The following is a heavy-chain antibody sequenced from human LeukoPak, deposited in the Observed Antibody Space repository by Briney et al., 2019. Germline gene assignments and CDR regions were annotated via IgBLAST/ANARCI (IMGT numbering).Heavy chain of an antibody. CDR3: ARDGSYRMNWFDP. V-gene: IGHV4-59*01. CDR2: IYYSGST. Sequence: PSETLSLTCTVSGDSISGYFWSWIRQPPGKGLEWIGYIYYSGSTNYNPSLKSRVTISVDTSKNQFSLKLSSVTAADTAVYYCARDGSYRMNWFDPWGQGTLVTVSS. CDR1: GDSISGYF. J-gene: IGHJ5*02. D-gene: IGHD1-26*01.